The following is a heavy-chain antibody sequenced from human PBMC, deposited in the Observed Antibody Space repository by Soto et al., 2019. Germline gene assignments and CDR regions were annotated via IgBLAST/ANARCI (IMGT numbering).Heavy chain of an antibody. Sequence: PGGSLRLSCAASGFSFATYTFNWVRQAPGKGLEFVSSISGSSTYIYYPDSLKGRFTISSDNAKNSLFLQLNSLRAEDTAFDYCVRGWLRDPWVHWGRGALVTVSS. CDR3: VRGWLRDPWVH. CDR1: GFSFATYT. CDR2: ISGSSTYI. J-gene: IGHJ4*02. V-gene: IGHV3-21*01. D-gene: IGHD5-12*01.